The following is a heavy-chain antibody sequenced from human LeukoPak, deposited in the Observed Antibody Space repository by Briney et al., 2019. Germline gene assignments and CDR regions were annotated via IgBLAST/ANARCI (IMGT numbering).Heavy chain of an antibody. Sequence: GGSLRLSCAASGFNFNIHAMNWVRQAPGKGMEWGSCISASTLRTYYADSVKGRFTISRDNSKNTLYLQMNSLRAEDTAVYYCAKDRSSGWDPFDYWGQGTLVIVSS. J-gene: IGHJ4*02. CDR2: ISASTLRT. V-gene: IGHV3-23*01. CDR3: AKDRSSGWDPFDY. CDR1: GFNFNIHA. D-gene: IGHD6-19*01.